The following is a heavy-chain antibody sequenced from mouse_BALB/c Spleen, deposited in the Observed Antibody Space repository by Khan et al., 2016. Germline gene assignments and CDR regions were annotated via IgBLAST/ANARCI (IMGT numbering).Heavy chain of an antibody. J-gene: IGHJ2*01. Sequence: EVQLQESGPGLVKPSQSLSLTCTVTGYSITSDYAWNWIRQFPGNKLEWMGYISYSGSTSYNPSLKSRISITRDTSKNQFFLQLNSVTTEDTATYYGARGRSFDYWGQGTTLTVSS. CDR3: ARGRSFDY. V-gene: IGHV3-2*02. CDR1: GYSITSDYA. CDR2: ISYSGST.